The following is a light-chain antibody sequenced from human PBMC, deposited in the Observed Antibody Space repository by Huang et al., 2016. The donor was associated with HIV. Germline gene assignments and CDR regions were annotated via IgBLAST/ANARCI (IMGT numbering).Light chain of an antibody. V-gene: IGKV3-15*01. J-gene: IGKJ2*01. CDR3: QQYNNWPYT. CDR2: GAS. CDR1: ESVGTN. Sequence: EIVMTQSPATLSAFPVKGTTLSCRASESVGTNLAWYQQKPGQAPSLVFYGASTRATGFPPRFSASGSGTEFTLSISGLQSEDFAIYYCQQYNNWPYTFGQGAKVEIE.